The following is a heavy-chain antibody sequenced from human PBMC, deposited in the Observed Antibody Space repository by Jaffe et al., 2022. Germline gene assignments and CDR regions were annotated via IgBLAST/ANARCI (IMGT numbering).Heavy chain of an antibody. CDR1: GGSISSYY. Sequence: QVQLQESGPGLVKPSETLSLTCTVSGGSISSYYWSWIRQPPGKGLEWIGYIYYSGSTNYNPSLKSRVTISVDTSKNQFSLKLSSVTAADTAVYYCARGRFPPNWFDPWGQGTLVTVSS. J-gene: IGHJ5*02. CDR3: ARGRFPPNWFDP. CDR2: IYYSGST. V-gene: IGHV4-59*01.